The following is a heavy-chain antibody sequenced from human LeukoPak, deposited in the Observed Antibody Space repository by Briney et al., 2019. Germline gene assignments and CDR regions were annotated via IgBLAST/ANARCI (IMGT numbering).Heavy chain of an antibody. D-gene: IGHD6-13*01. CDR1: GGSFSSGSYY. V-gene: IGHV4-61*01. Sequence: SETLSLTCTVSGGSFSSGSYYWSWIRQPPGKGLEWIGYIYYSGSTNYNPSLKSRVTISVDTSKNQFSLKLSSVTAADTAVYYCARVNSSSRRSFDYWGQGTLVTVSS. J-gene: IGHJ4*02. CDR3: ARVNSSSRRSFDY. CDR2: IYYSGST.